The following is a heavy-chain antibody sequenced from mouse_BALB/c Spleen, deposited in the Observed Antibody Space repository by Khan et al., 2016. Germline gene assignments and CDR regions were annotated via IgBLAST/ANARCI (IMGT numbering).Heavy chain of an antibody. V-gene: IGHV4-1*02. J-gene: IGHJ3*01. Sequence: EVELVESGGGLVHPGGSLKLSCAASGFDFSRYWMSWVRQAPGKGLEWIGEINPDSYTINYTPSLKDKFIISRDNAKNTLYLQMSKVRSEDTSLYYCARAVYYGYLAYWGLGTLVTVSA. CDR3: ARAVYYGYLAY. CDR1: GFDFSRYW. CDR2: INPDSYTI. D-gene: IGHD1-1*01.